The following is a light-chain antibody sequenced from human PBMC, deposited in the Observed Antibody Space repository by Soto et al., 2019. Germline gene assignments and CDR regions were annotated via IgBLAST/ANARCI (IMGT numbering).Light chain of an antibody. V-gene: IGLV1-44*01. CDR1: NSNIGTNS. J-gene: IGLJ3*02. CDR2: SND. CDR3: AAWDGSLNAWV. Sequence: QSVLTQPPSASGTPGQRVFISCSGSNSNIGTNSVNWYQHLPGAAPKLLIYSNDKRPSGVPDRFSGSKSGTSASLAISGLQSEDEADYYCAAWDGSLNAWVFGGGTKLTVL.